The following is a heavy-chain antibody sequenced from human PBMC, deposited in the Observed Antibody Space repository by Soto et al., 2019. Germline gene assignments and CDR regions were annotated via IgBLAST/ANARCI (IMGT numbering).Heavy chain of an antibody. D-gene: IGHD4-17*01. V-gene: IGHV1-18*01. Sequence: QVQLVQSGTEMRRPGASVKVSCNASGYSFATSGIYWLRQAPGQGLEWMGWISPYNGHTRYTQNFQGRVTLTTDTSTSTVHMELTRLTSGDTAVYYCARESDYGDYVSDYWGQGTLVIVSS. CDR3: ARESDYGDYVSDY. CDR1: GYSFATSG. CDR2: ISPYNGHT. J-gene: IGHJ4*02.